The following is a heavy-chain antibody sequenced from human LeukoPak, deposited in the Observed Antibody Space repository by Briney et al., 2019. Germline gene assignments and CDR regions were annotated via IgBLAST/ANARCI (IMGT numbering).Heavy chain of an antibody. J-gene: IGHJ6*02. V-gene: IGHV1-24*01. CDR1: GYTLTELS. D-gene: IGHD1-14*01. CDR2: FDPEDGET. CDR3: ATESTESHRPQDYYYYGMDV. Sequence: ASVTVSCTVSGYTLTELSMHWVRQAPGKGLEWMGGFDPEDGETIYAQKFQGRVTMTEDTSTDTAYMELSSLRSEDTAVYYCATESTESHRPQDYYYYGMDVWGQGTTVTVSS.